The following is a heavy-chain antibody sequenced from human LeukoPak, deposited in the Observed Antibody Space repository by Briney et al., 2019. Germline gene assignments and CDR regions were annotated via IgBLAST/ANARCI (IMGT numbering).Heavy chain of an antibody. CDR2: FDPEDGET. D-gene: IGHD3-22*01. J-gene: IGHJ2*01. V-gene: IGHV1-24*01. CDR3: ATGPADSSGYYGWYFDL. CDR1: GYTLTELS. Sequence: GASVKVSCKVSGYTLTELSLHWVRQGPGKGLEWMGGFDPEDGETIYAQKFQGRVTMTEDTSTDTAYMELSSLRSEDTAVYYCATGPADSSGYYGWYFDLWGRGTLVTVSS.